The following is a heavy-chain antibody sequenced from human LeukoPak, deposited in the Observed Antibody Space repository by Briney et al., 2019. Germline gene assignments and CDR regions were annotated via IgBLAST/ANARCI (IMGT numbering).Heavy chain of an antibody. CDR3: VDRLGFSVSFVPGGAFDI. CDR1: GVSLSTNGVG. V-gene: IGHV2-5*02. Sequence: SGPTLVSPTQTLTLTCTFSGVSLSTNGVGVGWIRQPPGKALEWLALIYWDDDKRYSPSLKNRVTITKDTSKNQVVLRMTNMDPVDTGTYYCVDRLGFSVSFVPGGAFDIWGQGTMVTVSS. CDR2: IYWDDDK. D-gene: IGHD1-26*01. J-gene: IGHJ3*02.